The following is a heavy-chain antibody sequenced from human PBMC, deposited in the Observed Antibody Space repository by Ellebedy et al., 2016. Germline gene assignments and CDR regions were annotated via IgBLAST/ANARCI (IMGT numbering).Heavy chain of an antibody. D-gene: IGHD1-7*01. CDR1: GYTFTSYG. CDR2: ISAYNGNT. J-gene: IGHJ4*02. Sequence: ASVKVSXXASGYTFTSYGISWVRQAPGQGLEWMGWISAYNGNTNYAQKLQGRVTMTTDTSTSTAYMELRSLRSDDTAVYYCARAGQLELPVHYWGQGTLVTVSS. V-gene: IGHV1-18*01. CDR3: ARAGQLELPVHY.